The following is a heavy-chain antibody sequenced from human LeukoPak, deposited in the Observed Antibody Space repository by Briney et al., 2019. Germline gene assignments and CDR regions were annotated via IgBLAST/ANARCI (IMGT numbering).Heavy chain of an antibody. V-gene: IGHV1-46*01. CDR1: GYTFSNFY. Sequence: ASVKVSCKASGYTFSNFYMHWVRQAPGQGLEWIGMINPGGGSTTYTQKFQGRVTMTRDTSTSTVYMELNSLRSEDSAVYYCARSSSGPIYWGQGTLVTVSS. J-gene: IGHJ4*02. D-gene: IGHD6-13*01. CDR3: ARSSSGPIY. CDR2: INPGGGST.